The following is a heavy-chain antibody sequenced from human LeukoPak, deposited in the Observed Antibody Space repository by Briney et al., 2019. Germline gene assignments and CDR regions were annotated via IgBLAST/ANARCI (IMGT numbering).Heavy chain of an antibody. Sequence: GGSLRLSCAASGFTFSSYEMNLVRQAPGKGLEWVSYISSSGTTIYYADSVKGRFTISRDNAKNSLYLQMNSLRAEDTAVYYCARVGVVVAATGNLWFDPWGQGTLVTVSS. CDR1: GFTFSSYE. D-gene: IGHD2-15*01. CDR3: ARVGVVVAATGNLWFDP. J-gene: IGHJ5*02. V-gene: IGHV3-48*03. CDR2: ISSSGTTI.